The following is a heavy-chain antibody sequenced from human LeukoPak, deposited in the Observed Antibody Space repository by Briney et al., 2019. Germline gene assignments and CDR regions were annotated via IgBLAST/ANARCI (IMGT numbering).Heavy chain of an antibody. CDR2: IYYSGST. V-gene: IGHV4-59*08. CDR3: ARHSGSYGAFDI. D-gene: IGHD1-26*01. J-gene: IGHJ3*02. CDR1: GGSISSYY. Sequence: PSETLSLTCTVSGGSISSYYWSWIRQPPGKGLKWIGYIYYSGSTNYNPSLKSRVTISVDTSKNQFSLKLNSVTAADTAVYYCARHSGSYGAFDIWGQGTMVTVSS.